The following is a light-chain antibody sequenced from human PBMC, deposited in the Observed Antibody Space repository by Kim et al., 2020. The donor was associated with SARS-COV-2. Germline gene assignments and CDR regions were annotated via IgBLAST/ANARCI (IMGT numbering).Light chain of an antibody. V-gene: IGLV3-19*01. CDR1: SLRSYY. J-gene: IGLJ7*02. Sequence: SSELTQDPAVSVALGQTVRITCQGDSLRSYYATWYQQRPRQAPVLVIYGRNNRPSGIPDRFSGSSSGNTASLTISGAQAGDEADSYCQSRDSGGNVLFGGGTQLTAL. CDR3: QSRDSGGNVL. CDR2: GRN.